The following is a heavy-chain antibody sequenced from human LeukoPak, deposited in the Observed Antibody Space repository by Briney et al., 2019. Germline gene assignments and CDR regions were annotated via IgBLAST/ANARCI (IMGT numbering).Heavy chain of an antibody. CDR3: ASTSRMHLSDY. CDR1: GYTFTSSY. Sequence: ASVKVSCKASGYTFTSSYMHWVRQAPGQGLEWMGIINPSGDFTTYAQEFQGRLTMTRDMSTSTVYMELRSLRSEDTAVHYCASTSRMHLSDYWGQGTRVTVSS. V-gene: IGHV1-46*01. D-gene: IGHD2-15*01. CDR2: INPSGDFT. J-gene: IGHJ4*02.